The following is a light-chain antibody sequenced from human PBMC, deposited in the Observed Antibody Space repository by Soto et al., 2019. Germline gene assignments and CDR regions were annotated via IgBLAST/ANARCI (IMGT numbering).Light chain of an antibody. CDR3: QQYNNWPPIT. CDR1: QSVSSN. J-gene: IGKJ5*01. Sequence: EIVRTQSPATLSVSPGERATLSCRASQSVSSNLAWYQQKPGQAPRLLIYGASTRATGIPARFSGSGSGTELTRAISSLQSEDFAVYYCQQYNNWPPITFAQATRLESK. CDR2: GAS. V-gene: IGKV3-15*01.